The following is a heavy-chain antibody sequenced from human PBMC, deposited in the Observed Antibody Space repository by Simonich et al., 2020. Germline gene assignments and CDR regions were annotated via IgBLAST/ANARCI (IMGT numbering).Heavy chain of an antibody. J-gene: IGHJ4*02. CDR1: GYTLTELS. CDR2: FDPDEGET. CDR3: ATNSPSSWGYHNFDY. Sequence: QVQLVQSGAEVKKPGASVKVSCKVSGYTLTELSMHWVRQAPGKGLEWRGGFDPDEGETIDERKFQGRVTMTEYTSTDTAYMGLSSLRSEDTAVYYCATNSPSSWGYHNFDYWGQGTLVTVSS. D-gene: IGHD7-27*01. V-gene: IGHV1-24*01.